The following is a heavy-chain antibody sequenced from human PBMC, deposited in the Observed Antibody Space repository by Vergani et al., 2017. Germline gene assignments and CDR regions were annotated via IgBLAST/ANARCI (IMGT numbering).Heavy chain of an antibody. Sequence: QVQLVESGGGVVQPGGSLRLSCAASGFTLSSYGMHWVRQAPGKGLEWVAFIRYDGSNKYYADSVKGRFTISRDNSKNTLYLQMNSLRAEDTAVYYCAKSKPLVVITTYFDYWGQGTLVTVSS. J-gene: IGHJ4*02. CDR1: GFTLSSYG. CDR2: IRYDGSNK. D-gene: IGHD3-22*01. CDR3: AKSKPLVVITTYFDY. V-gene: IGHV3-30*02.